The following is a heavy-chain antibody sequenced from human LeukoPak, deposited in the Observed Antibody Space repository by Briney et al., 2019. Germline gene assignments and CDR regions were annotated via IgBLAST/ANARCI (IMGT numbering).Heavy chain of an antibody. CDR3: ARVAYYRVTADQITDAFDV. V-gene: IGHV3-66*01. D-gene: IGHD2-21*02. J-gene: IGHJ3*01. CDR1: GFTVSSHY. CDR2: PYSNGTT. Sequence: PGGSLRLSCAASGFTVSSHYMNWVRQAPGKGLQWVSVPYSNGTTYYADSVKGRFTISRDNSRSTLYLQMNSLRAEDTAVYFCARVAYYRVTADQITDAFDVWGRGTVVTVSS.